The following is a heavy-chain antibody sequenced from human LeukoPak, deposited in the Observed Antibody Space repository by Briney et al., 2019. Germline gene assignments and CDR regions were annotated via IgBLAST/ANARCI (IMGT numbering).Heavy chain of an antibody. V-gene: IGHV4-59*01. CDR1: GGSIRSYY. D-gene: IGHD2-21*02. CDR3: ARWLVTKSGYYYGMDV. CDR2: IYYSGST. Sequence: KPSETLTLTCTVSGGSIRSYYGSCIREPPGKGLEWIGYIYYSGSTNYNPSLKSRVTISLDPSKNQFSLKLSSVTAADTAVYYCARWLVTKSGYYYGMDVWGQGTTVTVSS. J-gene: IGHJ6*02.